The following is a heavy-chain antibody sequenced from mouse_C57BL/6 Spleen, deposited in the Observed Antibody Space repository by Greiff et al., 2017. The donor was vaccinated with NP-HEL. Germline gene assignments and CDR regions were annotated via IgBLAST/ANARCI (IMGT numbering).Heavy chain of an antibody. V-gene: IGHV3-6*01. CDR2: ISYDGSN. CDR1: GYSITSGYY. J-gene: IGHJ4*01. D-gene: IGHD2-4*01. Sequence: DVQLVESGPGLVKPSQSLSLTCSVTGYSITSGYYWNWIRQFPGNKLEWMGYISYDGSNNYNPSLKNRISITRDTSKNQFFLKLNSVTTEDTATYYCARDRDYDYDGGAMDYWGQGTSVTVSS. CDR3: ARDRDYDYDGGAMDY.